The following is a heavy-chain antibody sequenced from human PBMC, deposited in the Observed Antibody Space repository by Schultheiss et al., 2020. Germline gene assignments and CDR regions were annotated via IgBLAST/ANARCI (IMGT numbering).Heavy chain of an antibody. CDR1: GFTFDDYA. CDR3: AKWYRSEYNWFDP. CDR2: ITWNSGST. V-gene: IGHV3-9*01. Sequence: GGSLRLSCAASGFTFDDYAMHWVRQAPGKGLEWVSGITWNSGSTGYADSVKGRFTISRDNSKNTLYLQMNSLRAEDTAVYYCAKWYRSEYNWFDPWGQGTLVTVSS. D-gene: IGHD1-1*01. J-gene: IGHJ5*02.